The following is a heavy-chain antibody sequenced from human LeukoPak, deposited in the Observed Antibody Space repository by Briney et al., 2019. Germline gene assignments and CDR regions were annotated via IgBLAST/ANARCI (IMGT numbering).Heavy chain of an antibody. CDR3: AKNSGSYYRFDY. J-gene: IGHJ4*02. CDR2: ISGSGGST. Sequence: GGSLRLSCAASGFTFSSYGMSWVRQAPGKGLEWVSAISGSGGSTYYADSVKGRFTISRDNSKNTLYLQMNSLRAEDTAVYYCAKNSGSYYRFDYWGQGTLVTVSS. D-gene: IGHD1-26*01. V-gene: IGHV3-23*01. CDR1: GFTFSSYG.